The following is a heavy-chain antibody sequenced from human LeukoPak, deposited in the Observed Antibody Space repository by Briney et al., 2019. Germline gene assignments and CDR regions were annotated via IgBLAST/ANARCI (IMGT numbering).Heavy chain of an antibody. V-gene: IGHV3-48*01. J-gene: IGHJ6*03. Sequence: GESLRLSCAASGFTFSSYSMNWVRQAPGKGLEWVSYISSSSSTIYYADSVKGRFTISRDNAKNSLYLQMNSLRAEDTAVYYCARESLLGEQQLVGYYYMDVWGKGTTVTVSS. CDR1: GFTFSSYS. CDR3: ARESLLGEQQLVGYYYMDV. CDR2: ISSSSSTI. D-gene: IGHD6-13*01.